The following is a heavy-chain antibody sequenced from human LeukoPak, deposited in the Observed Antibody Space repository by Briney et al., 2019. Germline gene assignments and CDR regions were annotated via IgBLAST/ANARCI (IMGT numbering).Heavy chain of an antibody. CDR2: IIPILGIA. CDR3: ARGSSSSFIRLSYYYYYGMDV. CDR1: GGTFSSYA. D-gene: IGHD6-13*01. Sequence: ASVKVSCKASGGTFSSYAISWVRQAPGQGLEWMGRIIPILGIANYAQKFQGRVTITADKSTSTAYMELSSLRSEDTAVYYCARGSSSSFIRLSYYYYYGMDVWGQGTTVTVSS. V-gene: IGHV1-69*04. J-gene: IGHJ6*02.